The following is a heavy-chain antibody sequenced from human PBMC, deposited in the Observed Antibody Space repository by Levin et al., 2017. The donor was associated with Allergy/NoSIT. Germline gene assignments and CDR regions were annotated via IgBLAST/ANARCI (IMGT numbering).Heavy chain of an antibody. D-gene: IGHD6-25*01. V-gene: IGHV7-4-1*02. Sequence: TGESLKISCKTSGYIFTSYAINWVRQAPGQGFEWMGWINTNTGNPTYAQGFTGRFVFSLDTSVSTAYLQISSLEAEDTAIYYCTRDQAVAAVYNWLDPWGQGTLVTVSS. CDR2: INTNTGNP. J-gene: IGHJ5*02. CDR3: TRDQAVAAVYNWLDP. CDR1: GYIFTSYA.